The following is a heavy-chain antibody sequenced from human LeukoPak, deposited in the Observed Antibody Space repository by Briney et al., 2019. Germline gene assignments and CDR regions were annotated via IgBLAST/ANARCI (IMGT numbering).Heavy chain of an antibody. D-gene: IGHD2-21*02. J-gene: IGHJ6*03. CDR2: INPHSGGT. Sequence: GASVKVSCKASGYTFTGCYMHWVRQAQGQGLERVGWINPHSGGTNYSQEFQGRVIMTWVTSIRKAYMELSSLRPDDTAVYSCARGVTARGFYYYMDIWGNGTTVTISS. V-gene: IGHV1-2*02. CDR1: GYTFTGCY. CDR3: ARGVTARGFYYYMDI.